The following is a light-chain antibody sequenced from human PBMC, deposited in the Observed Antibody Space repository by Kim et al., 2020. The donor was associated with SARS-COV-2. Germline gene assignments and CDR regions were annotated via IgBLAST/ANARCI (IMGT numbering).Light chain of an antibody. J-gene: IGLJ2*01. CDR1: SGSIDTNY. CDR3: QAWDSSSVV. CDR2: EDN. V-gene: IGLV6-57*03. Sequence: SPGKTVTSSCARSSGSIDTNYVQWYQQRPGNAPTTVIYEDNQRPSGVPERCSGSNSGNTATLTISGTQAMDEADYYCQAWDSSSVVFGGGTQLTVL.